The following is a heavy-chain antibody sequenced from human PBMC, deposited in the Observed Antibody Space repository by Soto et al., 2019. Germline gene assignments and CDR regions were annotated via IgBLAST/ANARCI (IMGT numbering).Heavy chain of an antibody. J-gene: IGHJ6*02. Sequence: ASVKVSCKTSGYIFTSSDINWVRQATGRGLEYMGRMNPNSGNSAYAQQFQGRVTMTRNTSISTAYMRLSGLRSEDTAIYYCARSSSSADYYYNDLDVWGQGTTVTVYS. D-gene: IGHD6-6*01. CDR3: ARSSSSADYYYNDLDV. V-gene: IGHV1-8*01. CDR2: MNPNSGNS. CDR1: GYIFTSSD.